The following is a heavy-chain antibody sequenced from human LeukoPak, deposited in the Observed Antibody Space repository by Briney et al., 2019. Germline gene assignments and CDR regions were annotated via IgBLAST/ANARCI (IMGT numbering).Heavy chain of an antibody. V-gene: IGHV1-46*01. CDR1: GGTFSSYA. Sequence: ASVKVSCKASGGTFSSYAISWVRQAPGQGLEWMGIINPSGGSTSYAQKFQGRVTMTRDTSTSTVYMELSSLRSEDTAVYYCAREAAALSYWGQGTLVTVSS. D-gene: IGHD6-13*01. J-gene: IGHJ4*02. CDR3: AREAAALSY. CDR2: INPSGGST.